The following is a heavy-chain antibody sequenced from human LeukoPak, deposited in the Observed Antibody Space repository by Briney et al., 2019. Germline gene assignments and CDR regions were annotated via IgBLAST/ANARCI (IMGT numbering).Heavy chain of an antibody. CDR3: ARAIYYYKDV. CDR1: GGSISSYY. CDR2: IYYSGST. J-gene: IGHJ6*03. Sequence: SETLSLTCTVSGGSISSYYWSWIRQPPGQGLEWIGYIYYSGSTNYNPSLKSRVTISVDTSKNQFSLKLSSVTAADTAVYYCARAIYYYKDVWGKGTTVTISS. V-gene: IGHV4-59*01.